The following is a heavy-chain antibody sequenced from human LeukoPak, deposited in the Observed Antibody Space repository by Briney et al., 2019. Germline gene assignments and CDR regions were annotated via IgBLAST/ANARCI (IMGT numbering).Heavy chain of an antibody. Sequence: GGSLRLSCAASGFTFSSYEMNWARQAPGKGLEWVSYISSSGSTIYYADSVKGRFTISRDNAKNSLYLQMNSLRAEDTAVYYCAREPYYYDSSGSNYYYYGMDVWGQGTTVTVSS. CDR2: ISSSGSTI. CDR1: GFTFSSYE. CDR3: AREPYYYDSSGSNYYYYGMDV. V-gene: IGHV3-48*03. D-gene: IGHD3-22*01. J-gene: IGHJ6*02.